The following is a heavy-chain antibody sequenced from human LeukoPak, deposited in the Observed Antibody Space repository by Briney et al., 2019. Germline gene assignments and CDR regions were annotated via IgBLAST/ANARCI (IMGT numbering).Heavy chain of an antibody. D-gene: IGHD2-2*01. CDR3: ASPQTNHCSSTSCPGAFDY. V-gene: IGHV1-2*02. J-gene: IGHJ4*02. CDR1: GYTFTGYY. Sequence: GASVKVSCKASGYTFTGYYMHWVRQAPGQGLEWMGWINPNSGGTNYAQKFQGRVTITTDESTSTAYMELSSLRSEDTAVYYCASPQTNHCSSTSCPGAFDYWGQGTLVTVSS. CDR2: INPNSGGT.